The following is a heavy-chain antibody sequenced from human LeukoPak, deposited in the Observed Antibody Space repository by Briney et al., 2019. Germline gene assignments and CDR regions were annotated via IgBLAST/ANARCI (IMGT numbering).Heavy chain of an antibody. V-gene: IGHV3-30*03. J-gene: IGHJ3*02. Sequence: GRSLRLSCAASGFTFSSYGMHWVRQAPGKGLEWVAVISYDGSNKYYADSVKGRFTISRDNSKNTLYLQMNSLRAEDTAVYYCARGGYCSGGSCYSDAFDIWGQGTMVTVSS. CDR1: GFTFSSYG. D-gene: IGHD2-15*01. CDR2: ISYDGSNK. CDR3: ARGGYCSGGSCYSDAFDI.